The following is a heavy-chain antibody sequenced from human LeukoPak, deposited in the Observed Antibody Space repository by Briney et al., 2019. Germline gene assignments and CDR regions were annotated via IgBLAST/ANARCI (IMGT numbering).Heavy chain of an antibody. J-gene: IGHJ3*02. V-gene: IGHV3-53*01. Sequence: GGSLRLSCAASGFSVSNNYMSWVRQAPGKGVEWVSVIYSGGNTYYADSVKGRFAISRDYSRNTVYLQMNSLRAEDTAVYYCARESGFGELFPYAFDIWGQGTVVTVSS. CDR3: ARESGFGELFPYAFDI. CDR1: GFSVSNNY. D-gene: IGHD3-10*01. CDR2: IYSGGNT.